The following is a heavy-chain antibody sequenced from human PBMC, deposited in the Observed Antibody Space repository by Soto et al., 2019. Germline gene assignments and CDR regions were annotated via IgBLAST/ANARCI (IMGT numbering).Heavy chain of an antibody. CDR1: GFSLSNGKVG. Sequence: HVTLKESGPVLVKPTETLTLTCTVSGFSLSNGKVGVSWIRQPPGKALEWLAHIFSNDEKSYRTSLKSRLTISEDPSKSQVVLTMTNVDTVDTATYYCARILFGRSVAGGYFYMDVWGKGTTVTVSS. CDR3: ARILFGRSVAGGYFYMDV. J-gene: IGHJ6*03. D-gene: IGHD6-19*01. CDR2: IFSNDEK. V-gene: IGHV2-26*01.